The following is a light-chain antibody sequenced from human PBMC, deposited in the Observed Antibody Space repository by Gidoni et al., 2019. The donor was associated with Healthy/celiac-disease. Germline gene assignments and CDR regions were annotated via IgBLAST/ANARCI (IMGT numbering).Light chain of an antibody. Sequence: DIVMTQDQDSLTVSLGERGTSNCKSSQSVLYSSHNKNYLAWYQQKPGQPPKLLIYWASTRESGVPDRFSGSGSGTDFTLTISSLQAEDVAVYYCQQYYRTLALTFGGGTKVEIK. V-gene: IGKV4-1*01. CDR1: QSVLYSSHNKNY. CDR2: WAS. J-gene: IGKJ4*01. CDR3: QQYYRTLALT.